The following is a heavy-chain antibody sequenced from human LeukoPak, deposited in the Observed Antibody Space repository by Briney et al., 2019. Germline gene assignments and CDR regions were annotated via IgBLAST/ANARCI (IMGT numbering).Heavy chain of an antibody. CDR3: ARHVGNSGSGSYLTDFDY. CDR2: IYYSGNT. V-gene: IGHV4-59*08. J-gene: IGHJ4*02. CDR1: GGPLSCYQ. D-gene: IGHD3-10*01. Sequence: SETLPLTCTVYGGPLSCYQWSWIRQPPGKGLEWIGHIYYSGNTHYNPSLKSRVTISVDTSKNQFSLKLSSVTAADTAVYYCARHVGNSGSGSYLTDFDYWGQGTLVTVSS.